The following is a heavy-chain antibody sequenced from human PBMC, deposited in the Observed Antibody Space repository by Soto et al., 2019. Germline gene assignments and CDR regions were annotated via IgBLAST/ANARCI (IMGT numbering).Heavy chain of an antibody. V-gene: IGHV3-43*01. CDR2: ISWDSVNT. CDR1: GFTFNAYT. D-gene: IGHD3-10*01. CDR3: VKEMSTLFFDY. J-gene: IGHJ4*02. Sequence: EVQLVESGGVVIQPGESLRLSCTASGFTFNAYTMHWVRQAPGSGLEWVSLISWDSVNTYYADSVRGRFSISRDNSKNSLYLQLNSLRTDDTAIYYCVKEMSTLFFDYWGQGTLVTVSS.